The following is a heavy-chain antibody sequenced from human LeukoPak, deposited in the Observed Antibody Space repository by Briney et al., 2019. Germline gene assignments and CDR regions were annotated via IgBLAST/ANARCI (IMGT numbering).Heavy chain of an antibody. V-gene: IGHV4-38-2*02. Sequence: SETLSLTCTVSGGSISSYYWSWIRQPPGKGLEWIGSIYHSGSTYYNPSLKSRVTISVDASKNQFSLKESSVTAADTAVYYCARAGDSSSWIFDYWGQGTLVTVSS. D-gene: IGHD6-13*01. J-gene: IGHJ4*02. CDR3: ARAGDSSSWIFDY. CDR2: IYHSGST. CDR1: GGSISSYY.